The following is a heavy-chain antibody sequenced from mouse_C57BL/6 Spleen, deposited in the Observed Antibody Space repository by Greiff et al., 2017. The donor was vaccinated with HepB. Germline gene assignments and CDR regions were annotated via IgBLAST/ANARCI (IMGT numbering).Heavy chain of an antibody. CDR1: GFSLTSYA. CDR2: IWTGGGT. Sequence: VKLMESGPGLVAPSQSLSITCTVSGFSLTSYAISWVRQPPGKGLEWLGVIWTGGGTNYNSALKSRLSISKDNSKSQVFLKMNSLQTDDTARYYCATIYDGYYDYAMDYWGQGTSVTVSS. CDR3: ATIYDGYYDYAMDY. J-gene: IGHJ4*01. D-gene: IGHD2-3*01. V-gene: IGHV2-9-1*01.